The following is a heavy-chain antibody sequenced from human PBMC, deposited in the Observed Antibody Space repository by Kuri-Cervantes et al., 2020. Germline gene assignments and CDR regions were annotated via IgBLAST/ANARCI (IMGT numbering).Heavy chain of an antibody. V-gene: IGHV3-7*01. CDR2: IKQDGSEK. Sequence: GESLKISCAASGFTFSSYWMSWVRQAPGKGLEWVANIKQDGSEKYYVDSVKGRFTISRDNSKNTLYLQMNSLRAEDTAVYYCARTGRVPFDYWGQGTLVTVSS. CDR1: GFTFSSYW. J-gene: IGHJ4*02. CDR3: ARTGRVPFDY. D-gene: IGHD1-14*01.